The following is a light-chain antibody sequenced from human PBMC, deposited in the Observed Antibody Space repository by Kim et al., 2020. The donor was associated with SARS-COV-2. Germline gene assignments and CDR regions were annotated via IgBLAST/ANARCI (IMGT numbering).Light chain of an antibody. Sequence: AFVGDRVTITCRASQSISNSLSWFQQKPGKAPKLVIYGASSLQSGVPSRFSGSGFGTDFTLTISSLQPEDFATYYCQQSYNTPLTFGPGTKVDIK. J-gene: IGKJ3*01. CDR1: QSISNS. CDR3: QQSYNTPLT. CDR2: GAS. V-gene: IGKV1-39*01.